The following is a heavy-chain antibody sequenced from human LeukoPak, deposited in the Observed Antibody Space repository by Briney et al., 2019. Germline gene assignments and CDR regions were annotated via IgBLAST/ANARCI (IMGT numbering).Heavy chain of an antibody. CDR2: INPNSGGT. J-gene: IGHJ4*02. CDR3: ARDPVNEVCTFDY. D-gene: IGHD1-1*01. V-gene: IGHV1-2*02. Sequence: ASVKVSCKASGYTFTGYYMHWVRQAPGQGLEWMGWINPNSGGTNYAQKFQGRVTMTRDTSTSTVYMELSSLRSEDTAVYYCARDPVNEVCTFDYWGQGTLVTVSS. CDR1: GYTFTGYY.